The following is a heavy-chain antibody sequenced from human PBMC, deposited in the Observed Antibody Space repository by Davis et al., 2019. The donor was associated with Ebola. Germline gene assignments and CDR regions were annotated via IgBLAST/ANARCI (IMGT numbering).Heavy chain of an antibody. V-gene: IGHV3-48*02. J-gene: IGHJ4*02. CDR3: ASWYCSSTSCYFGY. D-gene: IGHD2-2*01. Sequence: GESLKISCAASGFTFSSYTMNWVRQAPRKGLEWVSYISTSSSTKYYADSVKGRFIISRDNAKNSLYLEMNSLRDEDTAVYYCASWYCSSTSCYFGYWGQGTLVTVSS. CDR2: ISTSSSTK. CDR1: GFTFSSYT.